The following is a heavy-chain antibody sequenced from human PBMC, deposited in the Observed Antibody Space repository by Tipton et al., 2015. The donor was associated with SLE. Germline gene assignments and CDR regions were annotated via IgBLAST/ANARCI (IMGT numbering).Heavy chain of an antibody. D-gene: IGHD6-19*01. Sequence: TLSLTCAVYGGSFSGYHWTWIRQPPGQGLEWIGEIAVTGSPNYNPSLKSRATISLDTSKSQFSLILNSLTAADTAVYYCARGPFQRWPPGAYWGQGTLVTVSS. CDR3: ARGPFQRWPPGAY. V-gene: IGHV4-34*01. CDR2: IAVTGSP. CDR1: GGSFSGYH. J-gene: IGHJ4*02.